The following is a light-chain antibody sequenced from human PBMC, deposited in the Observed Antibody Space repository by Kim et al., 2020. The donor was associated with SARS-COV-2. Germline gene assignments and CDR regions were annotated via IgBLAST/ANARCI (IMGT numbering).Light chain of an antibody. CDR1: ESVTSSF. Sequence: IVLTQSPGTLSLSPGERATLSCRASESVTSSFLAWYQQIPGQAPRLLMYGASRRATGIPDRFSGSGSGTDFTLTISRLEPEDFAVYYCQQYGSSGWTFGQGTKVDIK. CDR3: QQYGSSGWT. J-gene: IGKJ1*01. V-gene: IGKV3-20*01. CDR2: GAS.